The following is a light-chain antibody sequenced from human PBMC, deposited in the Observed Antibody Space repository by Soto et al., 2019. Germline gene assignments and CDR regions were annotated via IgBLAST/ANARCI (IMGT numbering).Light chain of an antibody. CDR1: QGISNY. CDR2: AAS. J-gene: IGKJ1*01. Sequence: DIQMTQSPSSLSASVGDRITITCRASQGISNYLAWYQQKPGKVPKLLIYAASTLQSGVPPRFSGSGSRTDFTLTISSLQPEDLAAYYFQKYNGAPRSFGQGTKVQIK. V-gene: IGKV1-27*01. CDR3: QKYNGAPRS.